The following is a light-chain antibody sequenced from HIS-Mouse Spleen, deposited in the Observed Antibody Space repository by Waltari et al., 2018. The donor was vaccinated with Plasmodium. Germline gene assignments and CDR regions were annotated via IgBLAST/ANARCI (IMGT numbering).Light chain of an antibody. CDR2: DVT. J-gene: IGLJ2*01. CDR3: CSYAGSYTVV. Sequence: QSALTQPRSVSGSPGQSVPISCTRTRSDIGGSHYVSWYQQHPGKAPKLMIYDVTKRPSGVPDRFSGSKSGNTASLTISGLQAEDEADYYCCSYAGSYTVVFGGGTKLTVL. CDR1: RSDIGGSHY. V-gene: IGLV2-11*01.